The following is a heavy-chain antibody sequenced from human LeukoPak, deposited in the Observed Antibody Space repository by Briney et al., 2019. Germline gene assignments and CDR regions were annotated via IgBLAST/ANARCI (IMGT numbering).Heavy chain of an antibody. V-gene: IGHV4-59*11. J-gene: IGHJ3*02. Sequence: SETLSLTCAVSAHSFSSHYWTWIRQPPGKGLEWIGYISYIGSTNYNPSLKSRVTISIDTSENQFSLKLSSVTAADTAVYYCARDLVTVTKGFDIWGQGTMVSVSS. CDR3: ARDLVTVTKGFDI. CDR1: AHSFSSHY. CDR2: ISYIGST. D-gene: IGHD4-17*01.